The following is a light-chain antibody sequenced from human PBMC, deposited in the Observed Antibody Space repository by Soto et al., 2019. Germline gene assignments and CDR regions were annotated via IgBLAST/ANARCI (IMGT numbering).Light chain of an antibody. CDR1: QSVSSSY. CDR2: GAS. J-gene: IGKJ4*01. V-gene: IGKV3-20*01. Sequence: DIVLTHSPGTLSLAPGERATLSCRASQSVSSSYLAWYQQKPGQAPRLLIYGASSRATGIPDRFSGSGYGEDFTLTSRRLEPEDFAVYYCQQYGSSPLTFRGGTKVEIK. CDR3: QQYGSSPLT.